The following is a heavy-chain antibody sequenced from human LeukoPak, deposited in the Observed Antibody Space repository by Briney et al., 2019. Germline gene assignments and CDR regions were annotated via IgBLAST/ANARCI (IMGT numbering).Heavy chain of an antibody. Sequence: TLGESLKISCKVSGYTFTTYWIGWVRQMPGKGLEWMGIIYPADSDTRYSPSFQGQVTISVDKSISTAYLQWSSLKASDTAIYYCAGRGTGTTLAFDYWGQGTLVTVSS. CDR1: GYTFTTYW. V-gene: IGHV5-51*01. J-gene: IGHJ4*02. CDR3: AGRGTGTTLAFDY. CDR2: IYPADSDT. D-gene: IGHD1-1*01.